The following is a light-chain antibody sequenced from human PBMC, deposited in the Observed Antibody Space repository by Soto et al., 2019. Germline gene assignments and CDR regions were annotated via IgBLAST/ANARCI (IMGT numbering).Light chain of an antibody. Sequence: EIVLTQSPATLSLSPGDRATLSCRASQSVSSHLGWYQQKPGQAPRLLIYDASNRATGIPARFSGSGSGTDFTLTISSLEPEDFAVYYCQQRSKWPLFTFGPGTKVDSK. CDR1: QSVSSH. CDR3: QQRSKWPLFT. V-gene: IGKV3-11*01. J-gene: IGKJ3*01. CDR2: DAS.